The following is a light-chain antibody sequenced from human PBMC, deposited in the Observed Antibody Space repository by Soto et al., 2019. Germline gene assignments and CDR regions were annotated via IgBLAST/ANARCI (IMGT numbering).Light chain of an antibody. Sequence: DIQMTQSPSSLSASVGDRITITCQASLDIKQYVNWYQQKPGKAPVLLIFDGSRLEAGAPSRFSGSGLGTEFSFTISSLQPEDFATYYCQQYENLPVTFGGGTKVEIK. V-gene: IGKV1-33*01. CDR1: LDIKQY. CDR3: QQYENLPVT. CDR2: DGS. J-gene: IGKJ4*01.